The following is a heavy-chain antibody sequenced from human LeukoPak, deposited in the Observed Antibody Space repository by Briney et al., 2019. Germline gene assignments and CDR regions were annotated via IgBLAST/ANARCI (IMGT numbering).Heavy chain of an antibody. V-gene: IGHV3-11*01. D-gene: IGHD6-13*01. J-gene: IGHJ4*02. CDR2: ISSSGSTI. CDR1: GFTFSDYY. Sequence: GGSLRLSCVASGFTFSDYYMSWIRQAPGKGLEWVSYISSSGSTIYYADSVKGRFTISRDNAKNSLYLQMNSLRAEDTAVYYCARDPTSGIAAEGGFDYWGQGTLVTVSS. CDR3: ARDPTSGIAAEGGFDY.